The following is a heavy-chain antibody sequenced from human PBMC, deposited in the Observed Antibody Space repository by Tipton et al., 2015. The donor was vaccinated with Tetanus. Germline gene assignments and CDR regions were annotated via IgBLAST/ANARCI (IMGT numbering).Heavy chain of an antibody. CDR3: ARDRAVPVQAYGTDV. CDR2: ISPFTGDT. D-gene: IGHD6-19*01. V-gene: IGHV1-18*01. Sequence: QVQLVQSGPEVKKPGASVKVSCKASGYTFTHYGISWVRQAPGQGLEWVGWISPFTGDTEYAQNLQDRLILTTDTSTATAYVEVRSLTSADTAVYSCARDRAVPVQAYGTDVWGQGTSVTVSS. J-gene: IGHJ6*02. CDR1: GYTFTHYG.